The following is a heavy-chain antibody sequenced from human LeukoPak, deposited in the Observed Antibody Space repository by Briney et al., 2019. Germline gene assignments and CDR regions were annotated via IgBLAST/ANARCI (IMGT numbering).Heavy chain of an antibody. D-gene: IGHD2-2*01. J-gene: IGHJ6*04. CDR2: ISAYNGNT. CDR1: GYTFSSYG. Sequence: GASVKVSCKASGYTFSSYGISWVRQAPGQGLEWMGWISAYNGNTNYAQKLQGRGTMTTDTSTSPAYMELRSLRSDDTDVYYCARDGIYCNSTSCYSPYYSYGMDVWGKGTTVTVSS. CDR3: ARDGIYCNSTSCYSPYYSYGMDV. V-gene: IGHV1-18*04.